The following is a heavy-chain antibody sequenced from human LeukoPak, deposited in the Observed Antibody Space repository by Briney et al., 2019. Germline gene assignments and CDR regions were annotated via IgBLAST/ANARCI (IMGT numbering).Heavy chain of an antibody. CDR1: GFTFSSYS. CDR2: ISSSSSYI. CDR3: ARALYSPYYFDY. Sequence: GGSLRLSCAASGFTFSSYSMNWVRQAPGKGLEWVSSISSSSSYIYYADSVKGRFTIPRDNAKNSLYLQMNSLRAEDTAVYYCARALYSPYYFDYWGQGTLVTVSS. V-gene: IGHV3-21*01. J-gene: IGHJ4*02. D-gene: IGHD2-21*01.